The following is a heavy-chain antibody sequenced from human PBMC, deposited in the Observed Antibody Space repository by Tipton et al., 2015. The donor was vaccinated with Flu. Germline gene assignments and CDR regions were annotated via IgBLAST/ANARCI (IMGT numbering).Heavy chain of an antibody. CDR2: ISWNSGSI. J-gene: IGHJ3*02. V-gene: IGHV3-9*01. Sequence: SLRLSCAASGFTFDDYAMHWVRQAPGKGLEWVSGISWNSGSIGYADSVKGRFTISRDNAKNSLYLQMNSLRAEDTALYYCAKDLSSGYYPHGAFDIWGQGTMVTVSS. D-gene: IGHD3-22*01. CDR1: GFTFDDYA. CDR3: AKDLSSGYYPHGAFDI.